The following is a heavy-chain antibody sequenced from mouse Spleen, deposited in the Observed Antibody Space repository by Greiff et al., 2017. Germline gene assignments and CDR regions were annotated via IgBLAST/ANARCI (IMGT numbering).Heavy chain of an antibody. CDR3: ARLEGPWFAY. CDR1: GYTFTDYY. Sequence: VQLQQSGPELVKPGASVKISCKASGYTFTDYYMNWVKQSHGKSLEWIGDINPNNGGTSYNQKFKGKATLTVDKSSSTAYMELRSLTSEDSAVYYCARLEGPWFAYWGQGTLVTVSA. V-gene: IGHV1-26*01. J-gene: IGHJ3*01. CDR2: INPNNGGT.